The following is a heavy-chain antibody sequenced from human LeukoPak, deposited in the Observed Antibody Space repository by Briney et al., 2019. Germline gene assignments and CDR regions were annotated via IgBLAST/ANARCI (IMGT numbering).Heavy chain of an antibody. CDR2: IYYSGST. J-gene: IGHJ4*02. CDR3: ARGYGYFDY. D-gene: IGHD5-18*01. CDR1: GDSISSYY. V-gene: IGHV4-59*08. Sequence: SETLSLTCTVSGDSISSYYCNWIRQPPGKGLEWIGYIYYSGSTNYNPSLKSRVSISVDMSKNQFSLKLNSVTAADTAIYYCARGYGYFDYWGQGTLVTVSS.